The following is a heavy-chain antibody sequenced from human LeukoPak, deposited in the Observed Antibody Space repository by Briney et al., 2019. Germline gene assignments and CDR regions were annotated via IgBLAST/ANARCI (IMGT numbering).Heavy chain of an antibody. CDR1: GFTFSENY. Sequence: GGSLRLSCAASGFTFSENYMTWIRQAPGKGLEWVSYISSGGSSIYYADSVKGRFTISRDNAKKSLYLQMNSLRAEDTAVYYCARVQKGIAAAGTGGGWFEPWGQGTLVTVS. D-gene: IGHD6-13*01. J-gene: IGHJ5*02. V-gene: IGHV3-11*01. CDR2: ISSGGSSI. CDR3: ARVQKGIAAAGTGGGWFEP.